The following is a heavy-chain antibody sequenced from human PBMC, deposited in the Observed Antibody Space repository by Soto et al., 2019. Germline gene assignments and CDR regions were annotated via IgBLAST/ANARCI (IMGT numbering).Heavy chain of an antibody. CDR1: GFTFTSSA. CDR3: AAAGTGNYYGMDV. J-gene: IGHJ6*02. Sequence: SVKVSCKASGFTFTSSAVQWVRQARGQRLEWIGWIVVGSGNTNYAQKFQERVTTTRDMSTSTAYMELSSLRSEDTAVYYCAAAGTGNYYGMDVWGQGTTVTVPS. D-gene: IGHD3-10*01. V-gene: IGHV1-58*01. CDR2: IVVGSGNT.